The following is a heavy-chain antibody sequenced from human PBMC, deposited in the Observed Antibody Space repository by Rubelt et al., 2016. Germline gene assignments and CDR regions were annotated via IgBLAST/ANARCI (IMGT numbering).Heavy chain of an antibody. Sequence: VRQAPGQGLEWMGWISAYNGNTNYAQKLQGRVTMTTDTSTSTAYMELRSLRSDDTAVYYCARDLFLSTVAELNFDYWGQGTLVTVSS. CDR3: ARDLFLSTVAELNFDY. D-gene: IGHD2/OR15-2a*01. J-gene: IGHJ4*02. CDR2: ISAYNGNT. V-gene: IGHV1-18*01.